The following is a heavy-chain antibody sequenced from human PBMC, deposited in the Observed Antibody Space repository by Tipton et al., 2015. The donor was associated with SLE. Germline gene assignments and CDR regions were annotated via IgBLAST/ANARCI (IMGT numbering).Heavy chain of an antibody. V-gene: IGHV3-30*02. D-gene: IGHD7-27*01. Sequence: GSLRLSCAASGFKFSDYSIHWVRQAPGKGLEWVAFIRSDGSKKYYADSVKGRFTISRDNFKNVLFLQMSNLRSEDTAVYYCAKFIWGPDSDYWGQGTLVIVSS. CDR1: GFKFSDYS. CDR3: AKFIWGPDSDY. J-gene: IGHJ4*02. CDR2: IRSDGSKK.